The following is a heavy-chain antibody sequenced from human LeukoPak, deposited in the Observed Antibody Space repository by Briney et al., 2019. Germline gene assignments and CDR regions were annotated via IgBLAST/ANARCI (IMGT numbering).Heavy chain of an antibody. Sequence: SETLSLTCTVSGGSISSGGYYWSWIRQHPGKGLEWIGYIYYSGSTYYNPSLKSRVTISVDTSKNQFSLKLSSVTAADTAVYYCARHPYYDFWSGYYSWFDPWGQGTLVTVSS. CDR3: ARHPYYDFWSGYYSWFDP. J-gene: IGHJ5*02. CDR1: GGSISSGGYY. D-gene: IGHD3-3*01. CDR2: IYYSGST. V-gene: IGHV4-39*01.